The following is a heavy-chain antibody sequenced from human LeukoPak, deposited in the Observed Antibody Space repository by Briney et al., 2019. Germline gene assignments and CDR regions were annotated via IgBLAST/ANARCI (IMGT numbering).Heavy chain of an antibody. CDR1: GGTFSSYT. CDR2: IIPILGIA. V-gene: IGHV1-69*04. D-gene: IGHD6-13*01. J-gene: IGHJ4*02. Sequence: ASVKVSCKASGGTFSSYTISWVRQAPGQGLEWMGRIIPILGIANYAQKLQGRVTITADKSTSTAYMELSSLRSEDTAVYYCPRDNSSRGGSYFDYWGQEPLVTVSS. CDR3: PRDNSSRGGSYFDY.